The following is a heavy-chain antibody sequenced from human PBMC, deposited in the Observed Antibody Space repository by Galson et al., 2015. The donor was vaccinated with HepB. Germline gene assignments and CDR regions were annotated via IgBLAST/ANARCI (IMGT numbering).Heavy chain of an antibody. J-gene: IGHJ4*02. V-gene: IGHV3-23*01. Sequence: SLRLSCAASGFTFSTFAMSWVRQAPGKGLEWVSVIGGSSGITHYADSVKGRFTISRDNSKNTMYLQIDGLRAEDTAVYYCARNSVNNYRYYFKSWGQGSLVTVSS. CDR1: GFTFSTFA. CDR2: IGGSSGIT. CDR3: ARNSVNNYRYYFKS. D-gene: IGHD1-26*01.